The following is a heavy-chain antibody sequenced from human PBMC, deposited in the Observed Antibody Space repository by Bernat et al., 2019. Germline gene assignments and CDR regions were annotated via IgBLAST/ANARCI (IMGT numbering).Heavy chain of an antibody. J-gene: IGHJ5*02. D-gene: IGHD3-10*01. V-gene: IGHV4-39*01. Sequence: QLQLQESGPGLVKPSETLSLTCTVSGVSISDSTYYWLWLRQPPGKGLEWVGTIYYSGSTYYNPSLKGRVTISGETSKNQLYLKLKSVTAADTAVDYCAGRPTRGRLDPWGQGTLVTVSS. CDR1: GVSISDSTYY. CDR3: AGRPTRGRLDP. CDR2: IYYSGST.